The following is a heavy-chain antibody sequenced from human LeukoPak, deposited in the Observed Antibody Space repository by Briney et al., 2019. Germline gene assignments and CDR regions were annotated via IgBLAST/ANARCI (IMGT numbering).Heavy chain of an antibody. Sequence: ASVKVSCKASGYTFTSYGISWVRQAPGQGLEWMGWISAYNGNTNYAQKLQGRVTMTTDTSTSTAYMELRSLRSDDAAVYYCARDNYYYYYMDVWGKGTTVTVSS. V-gene: IGHV1-18*01. CDR3: ARDNYYYYYMDV. J-gene: IGHJ6*03. CDR2: ISAYNGNT. CDR1: GYTFTSYG.